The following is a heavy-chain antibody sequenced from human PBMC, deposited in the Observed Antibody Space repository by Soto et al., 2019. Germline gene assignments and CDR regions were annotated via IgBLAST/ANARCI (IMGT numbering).Heavy chain of an antibody. V-gene: IGHV3-9*01. Sequence: EVQLVESGGGLVQPGRSLRLSCAASGFTLDDYAMHWVRQAPGKGLEWVSGISWNSGSRGYADSVKGRFTVSRDNAKNSMYLQKNSLRPEDTALYYCAKPSGYSSSWYLDYWGQGTLVTVSS. D-gene: IGHD6-13*01. J-gene: IGHJ4*02. CDR2: ISWNSGSR. CDR1: GFTLDDYA. CDR3: AKPSGYSSSWYLDY.